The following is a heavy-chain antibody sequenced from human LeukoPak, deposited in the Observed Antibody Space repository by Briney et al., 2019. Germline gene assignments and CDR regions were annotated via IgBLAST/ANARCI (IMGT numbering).Heavy chain of an antibody. D-gene: IGHD2-15*01. V-gene: IGHV3-11*01. Sequence: GGSLRLSCATSGFTFSNAWMTWVRQAPGKGLEWVSSISRSGSTKYYADSVKGRFTISRDNAKNSLFLQMNSLRAEDTAVYYCARVLRYCSGGNCYSGGLGYMDVWGKGTTVTISS. CDR2: ISRSGSTK. CDR1: GFTFSNAW. J-gene: IGHJ6*03. CDR3: ARVLRYCSGGNCYSGGLGYMDV.